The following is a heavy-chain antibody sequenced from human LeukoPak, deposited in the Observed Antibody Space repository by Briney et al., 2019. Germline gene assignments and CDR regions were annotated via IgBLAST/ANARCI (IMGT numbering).Heavy chain of an antibody. CDR3: ARGYCSGGSCFFDY. Sequence: GGSLRLSCAASGFAFSSYWMSWVRQAPGKGLEWVANIKQDGSEKYYVDSVRGRFTISRDNAKDSLYLQMNSLRAEDTAVYYCARGYCSGGSCFFDYWGQGTLVTVSS. V-gene: IGHV3-7*01. CDR1: GFAFSSYW. CDR2: IKQDGSEK. J-gene: IGHJ4*02. D-gene: IGHD2-15*01.